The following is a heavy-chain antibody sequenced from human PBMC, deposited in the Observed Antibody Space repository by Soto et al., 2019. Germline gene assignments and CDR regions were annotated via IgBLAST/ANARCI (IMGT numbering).Heavy chain of an antibody. J-gene: IGHJ4*02. D-gene: IGHD5-12*01. CDR1: GFTFSSYG. CDR2: ISYDGSNK. Sequence: VQLVESGGGVVQPGRSLRLSCAASGFTFSSYGMHWVRQAPGKGLEWVAVISYDGSNKYYADSVKGRFTISRDNSKNTLYLQMNSLRAEDTAVYYCAKVRVEMATMDFDYWGQGTLVTVSS. V-gene: IGHV3-30*18. CDR3: AKVRVEMATMDFDY.